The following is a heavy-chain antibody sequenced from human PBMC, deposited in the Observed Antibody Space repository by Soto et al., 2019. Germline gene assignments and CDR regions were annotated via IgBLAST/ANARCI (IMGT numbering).Heavy chain of an antibody. CDR2: ISYDGSNK. D-gene: IGHD1-1*01. Sequence: GGSLRLSCAASGFTFSSYGMHWVRQAPGKGLEWVAVISYDGSNKYYADSVKGRFTISRDNSKNTLYLQMNSLRAEDTAVYYCATGTTGTTLGYYYYMDVWGKGTTVTVSS. CDR3: ATGTTGTTLGYYYYMDV. CDR1: GFTFSSYG. J-gene: IGHJ6*03. V-gene: IGHV3-30*03.